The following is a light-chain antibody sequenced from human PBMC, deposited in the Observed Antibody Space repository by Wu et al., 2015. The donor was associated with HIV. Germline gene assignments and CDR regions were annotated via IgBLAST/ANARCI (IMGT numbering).Light chain of an antibody. Sequence: EIVLTQSPVTLSLSPGERATLSCRASQSVSTSLAWYQQKPGQAPRLLIYDASIRASGIPARFSGSGSGTDFTLTISRLEPEDFAVYYCQQYGSSHPMYTFGQGTKLEIK. V-gene: IGKV3-20*01. J-gene: IGKJ2*01. CDR3: QQYGSSHPMYT. CDR1: QSVSTS. CDR2: DAS.